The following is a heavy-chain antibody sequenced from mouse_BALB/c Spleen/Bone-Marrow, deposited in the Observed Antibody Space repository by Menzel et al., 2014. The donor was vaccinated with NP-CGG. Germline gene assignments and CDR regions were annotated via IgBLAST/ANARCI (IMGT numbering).Heavy chain of an antibody. V-gene: IGHV2-9*02. Sequence: QVHLQQSGPGLVAPSQSLSITCTVSGFSLTSYGVHWVRQPPGKGLEWLGVIWAGGSTNYNSALMSRLSISKDNSKSQVFLKMNSLQTDDTAMYYCARDYYGSLYAMDYWGQGTSVTVSS. CDR3: ARDYYGSLYAMDY. D-gene: IGHD1-1*01. J-gene: IGHJ4*01. CDR1: GFSLTSYG. CDR2: IWAGGST.